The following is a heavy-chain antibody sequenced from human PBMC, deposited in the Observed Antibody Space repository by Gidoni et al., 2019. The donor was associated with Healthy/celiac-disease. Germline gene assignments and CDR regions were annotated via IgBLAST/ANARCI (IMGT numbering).Heavy chain of an antibody. J-gene: IGHJ3*02. D-gene: IGHD3-10*01. CDR2: ISGSGGST. CDR3: AKGDLTKQLWFREGDAFDI. V-gene: IGHV3-23*01. Sequence: EVQLLESGGGWVQPGGSLRLHGAAPGFTSSSYAMGWVRQAPGKGLGWVSAISGSGGSTYSADSVKGRFTISRDNSTNTLYLQMNSLRADDTAVYYCAKGDLTKQLWFREGDAFDIWGQGTMVTVSS. CDR1: GFTSSSYA.